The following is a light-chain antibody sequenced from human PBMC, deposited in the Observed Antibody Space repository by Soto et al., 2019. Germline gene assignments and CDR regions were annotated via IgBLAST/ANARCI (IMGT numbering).Light chain of an antibody. V-gene: IGLV2-8*01. J-gene: IGLJ2*01. CDR1: SSDVGGYNY. Sequence: QSALTQPPSASGSPGQSVTISCTGTSSDVGGYNYVSWYQQHPGKAPKLMIYEVSKRPSGVPDRFSGSKSGNTASLTVSGLQAEDGADYYCSSYAGSKNVVFGGGTQLTVL. CDR3: SSYAGSKNVV. CDR2: EVS.